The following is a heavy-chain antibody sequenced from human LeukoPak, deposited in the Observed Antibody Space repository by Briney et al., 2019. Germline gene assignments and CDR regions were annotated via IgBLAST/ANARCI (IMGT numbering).Heavy chain of an antibody. V-gene: IGHV4-59*01. CDR2: IYYSGST. J-gene: IGHJ4*02. D-gene: IGHD6-13*01. CDR3: AREVVAAPGTVDY. CDR1: GDSISGFH. Sequence: SETLSLTCTVSGDSISGFHWSWIRQPPGKGLEWIGYIYYSGSTNYKPSLKSRVTISVDTSKNQFSLKLTSVTAADTAAYYCAREVVAAPGTVDYWGQGTLVTVSS.